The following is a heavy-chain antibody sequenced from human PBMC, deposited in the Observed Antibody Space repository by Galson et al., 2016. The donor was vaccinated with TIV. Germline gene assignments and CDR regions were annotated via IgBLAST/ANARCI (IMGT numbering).Heavy chain of an antibody. CDR3: AKDISNWVGDSYGFNTFDI. V-gene: IGHV3-9*01. D-gene: IGHD5-18*01. J-gene: IGHJ3*02. Sequence: SLRLSCAASGFTFDDYAMHWVRQAPGKGLEWVSSISWSGETNAYGESVKGRFTISRDNAKNSPNLQMNSLKPEDTALYYCAKDISNWVGDSYGFNTFDIWGQGTMVTVSS. CDR1: GFTFDDYA. CDR2: ISWSGETN.